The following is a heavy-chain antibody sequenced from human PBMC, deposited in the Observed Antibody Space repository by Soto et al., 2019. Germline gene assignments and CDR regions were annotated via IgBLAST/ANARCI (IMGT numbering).Heavy chain of an antibody. J-gene: IGHJ3*02. CDR1: GFTFSSYS. CDR3: AKSPKDYYDSSGYYRGAFDI. CDR2: ISSSSSYI. D-gene: IGHD3-22*01. Sequence: EVQLVESGGGLVKPGGSLRLSCAASGFTFSSYSMNWVRQAPGKGLEWVSSISSSSSYIYYADSVKGRFTISRDNSKNTLYLQMNSLRAEDTAVYYCAKSPKDYYDSSGYYRGAFDIWGQGTMVTVSS. V-gene: IGHV3-21*04.